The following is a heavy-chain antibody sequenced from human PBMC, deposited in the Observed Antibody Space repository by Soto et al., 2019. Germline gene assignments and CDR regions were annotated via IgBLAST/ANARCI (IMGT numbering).Heavy chain of an antibody. CDR2: INPSGGST. V-gene: IGHV1-46*01. CDR1: GYTFTSYY. J-gene: IGHJ6*02. CDR3: AREPGIAVAGTPYYYYYYGTDV. D-gene: IGHD6-19*01. Sequence: GASVKVSCKASGYTFTSYYMHWVRQAPGQGLEWMGIINPSGGSTSYAQKFQGRVTMTRDTSTSTVYMELSSLRSEDTAVYYCAREPGIAVAGTPYYYYYYGTDVWGQGTTVTVSS.